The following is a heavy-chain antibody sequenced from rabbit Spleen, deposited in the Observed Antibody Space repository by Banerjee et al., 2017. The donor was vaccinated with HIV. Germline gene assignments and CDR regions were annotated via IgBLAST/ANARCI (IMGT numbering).Heavy chain of an antibody. CDR2: IDPLFGIT. CDR3: ARVGGVGVYGYATL. Sequence: QLKETGGGLVQPGGSLKLSCKASGFTLNSYYMNWVRQAPGKGLEWIGYIDPLFGITYYANWVNGRFSISRENAQNTLYLQVKSLTAADTATYFCARVGGVGVYGYATLWGPGTLVTVS. V-gene: IGHV1S7*01. J-gene: IGHJ4*01. D-gene: IGHD6-1*01. CDR1: GFTLNSYY.